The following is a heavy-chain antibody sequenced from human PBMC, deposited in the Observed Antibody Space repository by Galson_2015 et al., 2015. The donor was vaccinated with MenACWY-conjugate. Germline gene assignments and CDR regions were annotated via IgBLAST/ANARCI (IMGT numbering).Heavy chain of an antibody. CDR2: ISGSGGDT. CDR3: AKDVNYGDFGDFDY. D-gene: IGHD4-17*01. V-gene: IGHV3-23*01. Sequence: SLRLSCAASGFTITNYAINWVRQTPGKGLEWVSTISGSGGDTYYADSVKGRFTISRDKSKNTLILQMNTLRPEDTAVYYCAKDVNYGDFGDFDYWGQGTLVTVSS. J-gene: IGHJ4*02. CDR1: GFTITNYA.